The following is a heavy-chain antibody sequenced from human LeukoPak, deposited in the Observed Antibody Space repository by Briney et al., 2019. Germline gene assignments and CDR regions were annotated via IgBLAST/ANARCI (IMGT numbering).Heavy chain of an antibody. CDR3: ARGMLTSRAFDI. V-gene: IGHV3-21*01. CDR1: GFIFSSYS. D-gene: IGHD2-8*01. J-gene: IGHJ3*02. CDR2: ISSGSSYM. Sequence: GGSLRLSCAASGFIFSSYSMNWVRQAPGKGLEWVSSISSGSSYMYYADSVKGRFTISRDNAKNSLYLQMNSLRAEDTAVYYCARGMLTSRAFDIWGQGTMVTVSS.